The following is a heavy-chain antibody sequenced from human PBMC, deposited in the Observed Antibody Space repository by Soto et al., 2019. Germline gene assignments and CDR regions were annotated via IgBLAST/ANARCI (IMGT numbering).Heavy chain of an antibody. Sequence: QVRLVQSGAEVKKPGASVKVSCKASGYTFNRYYLHWVRQAPGPGLEWMGWISPNSGGTIYAQNFQGRVTMTSDTSVSTAYMELSRLRSDDTAVYYCARASQMVINPYYYAMDIWGQGTTVTVSS. CDR1: GYTFNRYY. D-gene: IGHD3-22*01. CDR2: ISPNSGGT. CDR3: ARASQMVINPYYYAMDI. J-gene: IGHJ6*02. V-gene: IGHV1-2*02.